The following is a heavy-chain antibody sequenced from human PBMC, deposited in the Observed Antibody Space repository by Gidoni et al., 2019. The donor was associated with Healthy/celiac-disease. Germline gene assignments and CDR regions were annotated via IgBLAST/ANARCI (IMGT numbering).Heavy chain of an antibody. Sequence: QVQLQQWGAGLLKPSETLSLTCAVYGGSFSGYYWSWIRQPPGKGLEWIGEINHSGSTNYNPSLKSRVTISVDTSKNQFSLKLSSVTAADTAVYYCARGRRRGYSYGGDAFDIWGQGTMVTVSS. CDR1: GGSFSGYY. CDR3: ARGRRRGYSYGGDAFDI. V-gene: IGHV4-34*01. J-gene: IGHJ3*02. CDR2: INHSGST. D-gene: IGHD5-18*01.